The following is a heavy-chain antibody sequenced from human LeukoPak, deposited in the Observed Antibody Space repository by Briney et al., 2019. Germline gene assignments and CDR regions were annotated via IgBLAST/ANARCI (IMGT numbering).Heavy chain of an antibody. CDR2: ISWNSGSI. D-gene: IGHD5-12*01. CDR3: AKDIVATITAFDI. V-gene: IGHV3-9*01. J-gene: IGHJ3*02. Sequence: GRSLRLSCAASGFTFDDYAMPWVRQAPGKGLEWVSGISWNSGSIGYADSVKGRFTISRDNAKNSLYLQMNSLRAEDTALYYCAKDIVATITAFDIWGQGTMVTVSS. CDR1: GFTFDDYA.